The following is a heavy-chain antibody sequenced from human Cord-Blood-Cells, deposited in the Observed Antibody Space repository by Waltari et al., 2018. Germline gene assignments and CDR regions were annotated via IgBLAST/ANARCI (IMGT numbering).Heavy chain of an antibody. Sequence: QVQLQESGPGLVKPSETLSLTCTVSGGSISSYYWSWIRQPPGKGLEWIGYIYYSWSTNYNPSLKSRVTISVDTSKNQFSLKLSSVTAADTAVYYCARYDFWSGFQFFDYWGQGTLVTVSS. CDR1: GGSISSYY. CDR2: IYYSWST. D-gene: IGHD3-3*01. V-gene: IGHV4-59*01. CDR3: ARYDFWSGFQFFDY. J-gene: IGHJ4*02.